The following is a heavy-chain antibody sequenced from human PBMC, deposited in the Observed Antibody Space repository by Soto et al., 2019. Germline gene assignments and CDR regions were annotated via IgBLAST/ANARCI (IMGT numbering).Heavy chain of an antibody. J-gene: IGHJ4*02. V-gene: IGHV3-23*01. Sequence: DVQLLESGGGSVQPGGSLRLSCAASGFSFDSFAMSWVRQAPGRGLEWVSSISPSGDTYYADSVKGRFTLSRDNSKNTVFLEMNSLKVEDTALYFCARSGSYSWLPYWGQGTLVTVSS. CDR2: ISPSGDT. CDR1: GFSFDSFA. CDR3: ARSGSYSWLPY. D-gene: IGHD1-26*01.